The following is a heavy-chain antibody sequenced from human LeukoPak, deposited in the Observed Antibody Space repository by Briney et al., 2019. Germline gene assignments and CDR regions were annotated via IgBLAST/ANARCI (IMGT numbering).Heavy chain of an antibody. CDR2: IIPILGIA. J-gene: IGHJ1*01. D-gene: IGHD6-13*01. V-gene: IGHV1-69*04. Sequence: ASVKVSCKASGGTFSSYAISWVRQAPGQGLEWMGRIIPILGIANYAQKFQGRVAITADKSTSTAYMELSSLRSEDTAVYYCARDVAAAGTAPKYFQHWGQGTLVTVSS. CDR1: GGTFSSYA. CDR3: ARDVAAAGTAPKYFQH.